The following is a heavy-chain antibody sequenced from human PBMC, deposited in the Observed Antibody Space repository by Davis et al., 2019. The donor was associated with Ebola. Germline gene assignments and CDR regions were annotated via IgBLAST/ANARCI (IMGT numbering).Heavy chain of an antibody. CDR2: IKQDGSEK. J-gene: IGHJ6*02. Sequence: GGSLRLSCAASGFTFSSYWMSWVRQPQGKGLEWVANIKQDGSEKYYVDPVKGRFTISRDNAKNSLYLQMNSLRAEDTAVYYCARDYYYYGMDVWGQGTTVTVSS. V-gene: IGHV3-7*01. CDR3: ARDYYYYGMDV. CDR1: GFTFSSYW.